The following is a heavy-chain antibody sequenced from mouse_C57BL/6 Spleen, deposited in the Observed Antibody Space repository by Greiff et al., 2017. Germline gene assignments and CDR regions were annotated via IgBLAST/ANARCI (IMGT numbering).Heavy chain of an antibody. D-gene: IGHD1-1*01. CDR1: GYAFSSYW. V-gene: IGHV1-80*01. CDR3: ARGNTTVVGDY. CDR2: IYPGDGDT. Sequence: QVQLQQSGAELVKPGASVKISCKASGYAFSSYWMNWVKQRPGKGLEWIGQIYPGDGDTNYNGKFKGKATLTADKSSSTAYMQLSSLTSEDAAVYFGARGNTTVVGDYWGQGTTLTVSS. J-gene: IGHJ2*01.